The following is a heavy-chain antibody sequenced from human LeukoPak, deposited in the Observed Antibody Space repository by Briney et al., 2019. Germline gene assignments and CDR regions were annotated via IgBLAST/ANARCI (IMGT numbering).Heavy chain of an antibody. Sequence: EASVKVSCKASGYTFTSYGISWVRQAPGQGLEWMGWISAYNGNTNYAQKLQGRVTMTTDTSTSTAYMGLRSLRSDDTAVYCCARDQYSSGWSLGDYWGQGTLVTVSS. V-gene: IGHV1-18*01. CDR3: ARDQYSSGWSLGDY. J-gene: IGHJ4*02. CDR2: ISAYNGNT. D-gene: IGHD6-19*01. CDR1: GYTFTSYG.